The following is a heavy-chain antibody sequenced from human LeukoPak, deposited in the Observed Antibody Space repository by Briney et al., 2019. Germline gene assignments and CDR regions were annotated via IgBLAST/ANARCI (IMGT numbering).Heavy chain of an antibody. V-gene: IGHV3-7*01. CDR1: GFTFSSYW. J-gene: IGHJ3*02. D-gene: IGHD5-24*01. CDR3: ARRFRDGYDFDI. CDR2: IKQDGSEK. Sequence: GGSLRLSCAASGFTFSSYWTSWVRQAPGKGLEWVANIKQDGSEKYYVDSVKGRFTISRDNAKNSVYLQMNSLRAEDTAVYYCARRFRDGYDFDIWGQGTMVTVSS.